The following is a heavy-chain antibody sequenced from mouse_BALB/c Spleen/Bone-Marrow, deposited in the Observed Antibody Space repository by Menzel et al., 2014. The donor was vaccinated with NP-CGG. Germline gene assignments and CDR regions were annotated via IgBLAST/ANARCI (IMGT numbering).Heavy chain of an antibody. CDR2: IWSDGST. V-gene: IGHV2-6*02. D-gene: IGHD1-2*01. J-gene: IGHJ4*01. CDR1: GFSLTSYG. Sequence: QVQLKDLGPGLVSPSQSLSITCTVSGFSLTSYGVHWVRQPSGKGLEWLVVIWSDGSTTYNSALKSRLSISKGNSKSXVFLKMNSLQTDDTAMYYCARSLRAYAMDYWGQGTSVTVSS. CDR3: ARSLRAYAMDY.